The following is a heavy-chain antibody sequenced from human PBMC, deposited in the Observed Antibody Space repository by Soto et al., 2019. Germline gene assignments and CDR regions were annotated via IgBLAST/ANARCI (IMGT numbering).Heavy chain of an antibody. D-gene: IGHD5-12*01. CDR1: GGSISSSSYY. V-gene: IGHV4-39*01. CDR2: FYYSGST. CDR3: ARISVASRYMDV. J-gene: IGHJ6*03. Sequence: QLQLEESGPGLVKPSETLSLTCTVSGGSISSSSYYWGWIRQSPGKGLEWIGSFYYSGSTYYSPSLRSRVTISGDTSMKQISLRLSSVTAAGTAVYYCARISVASRYMDVWGKGTTVTVSS.